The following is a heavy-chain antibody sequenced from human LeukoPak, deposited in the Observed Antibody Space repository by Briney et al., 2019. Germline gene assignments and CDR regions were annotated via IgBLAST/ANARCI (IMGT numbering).Heavy chain of an antibody. CDR2: INPNSGGA. V-gene: IGHV1-2*06. Sequence: EASVKVSCKASGYTFTGYYMHWVRQAPGQGLEWMGRINPNSGGANYAQKFQGRVTMTRDTSISTAYMELSRLRSDDTAVYYCARDQSLSRPFGRPGYWGQGTLVTVSS. CDR3: ARDQSLSRPFGRPGY. D-gene: IGHD3-3*01. J-gene: IGHJ4*02. CDR1: GYTFTGYY.